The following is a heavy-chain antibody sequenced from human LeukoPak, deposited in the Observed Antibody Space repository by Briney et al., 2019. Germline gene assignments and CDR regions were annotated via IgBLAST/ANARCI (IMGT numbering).Heavy chain of an antibody. CDR1: GGSISSYY. CDR2: IYTGVST. Sequence: SETLSLTCTVSGGSISSYYWSWIRQPAGKGLEWIGRIYTGVSTNYNPSLKSRVTMSVDSSNNQFSLKLSSVTAADTAVYYCARENTGSYREFDYWGQGTLVTVSS. J-gene: IGHJ4*02. CDR3: ARENTGSYREFDY. D-gene: IGHD1-26*01. V-gene: IGHV4-4*07.